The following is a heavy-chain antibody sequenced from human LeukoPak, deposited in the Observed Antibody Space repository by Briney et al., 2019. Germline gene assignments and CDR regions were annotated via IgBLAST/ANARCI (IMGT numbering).Heavy chain of an antibody. Sequence: SETLSLTCTGAVVSISSYYGSSSRQPAGKGLEWIGRIYTSGNTNYNPSLKSRVTMSVDTSKNQFSLKVSSVTAADPDVYYCARVYYDSSGYYSDYWGQGNLVTVSS. D-gene: IGHD3-22*01. J-gene: IGHJ4*02. CDR2: IYTSGNT. V-gene: IGHV4-4*07. CDR1: VVSISSYY. CDR3: ARVYYDSSGYYSDY.